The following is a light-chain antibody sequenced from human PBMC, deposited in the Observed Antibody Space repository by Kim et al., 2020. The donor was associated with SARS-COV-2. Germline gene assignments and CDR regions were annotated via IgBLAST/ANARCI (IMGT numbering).Light chain of an antibody. CDR1: QSVSRTY. V-gene: IGKV3-20*01. J-gene: IGKJ2*01. Sequence: LSHRERATLSCRASQSVSRTYLAWYQQKPGQDPRLLIYGASSRATGIPDRFSGSGSGTDFTLTISRLEPEDFAAYYCQQYGSSPYTFGQGTKLEI. CDR3: QQYGSSPYT. CDR2: GAS.